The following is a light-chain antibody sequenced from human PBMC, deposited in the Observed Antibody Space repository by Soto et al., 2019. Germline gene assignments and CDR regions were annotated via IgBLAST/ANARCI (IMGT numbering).Light chain of an antibody. J-gene: IGKJ2*01. V-gene: IGKV3-15*01. Sequence: EIVMTQSPVTLSVSPGERATLSCRASQSVSSNLVWFQQKFGQAPRLLIYGASTRATDIPARFSGSGYGTEFTLTVSSLQSEVFAVYFCQQYNNWPYTFGQGTKLEIK. CDR1: QSVSSN. CDR3: QQYNNWPYT. CDR2: GAS.